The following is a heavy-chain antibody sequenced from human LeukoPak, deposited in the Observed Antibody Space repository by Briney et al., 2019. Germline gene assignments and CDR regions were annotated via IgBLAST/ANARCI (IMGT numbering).Heavy chain of an antibody. D-gene: IGHD3-10*01. CDR1: GASISSYY. V-gene: IGHV4-59*01. CDR2: LSYIGST. CDR3: ARVRRGTMVRGVKSYYYYMDV. Sequence: SETLSLTCSVSGASISSYYWGWIRQPPGKGLEWVGYLSYIGSTNYNPSLKSRVTISVDTSKNQFSLKLSSVTAADTAVYYCARVRRGTMVRGVKSYYYYMDVWGKGTTVTVSS. J-gene: IGHJ6*03.